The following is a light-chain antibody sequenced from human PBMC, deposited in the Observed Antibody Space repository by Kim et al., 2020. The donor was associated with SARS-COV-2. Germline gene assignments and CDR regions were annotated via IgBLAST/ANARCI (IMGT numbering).Light chain of an antibody. CDR2: QDS. CDR1: KLGDKY. CDR3: QAWDSSTVV. J-gene: IGLJ2*01. Sequence: SYELTKPPSVSVSPGQTASITCSGDKLGDKYACWYQQKPGQSPVLVLYQDSKRPSGIPERFSGSNSGNTATLTISGTQAMDEADYYCQAWDSSTVV. V-gene: IGLV3-1*01.